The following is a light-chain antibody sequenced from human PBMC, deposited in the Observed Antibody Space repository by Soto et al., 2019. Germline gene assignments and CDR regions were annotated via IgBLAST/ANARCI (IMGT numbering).Light chain of an antibody. J-gene: IGKJ3*01. CDR1: QSVLYSSNNKNY. Sequence: DIVVTQSPGSLAVSLGERATMDCKSSQSVLYSSNNKNYLAWYQQKPGQPPKLLIYWASTRESGVPDRFSGSGSGTDFTLTISSLQAEDVAVYYCQQYYDTPFTFGPGTKVDIK. CDR2: WAS. V-gene: IGKV4-1*01. CDR3: QQYYDTPFT.